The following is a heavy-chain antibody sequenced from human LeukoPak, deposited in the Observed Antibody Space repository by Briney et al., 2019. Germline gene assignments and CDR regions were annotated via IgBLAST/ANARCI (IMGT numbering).Heavy chain of an antibody. D-gene: IGHD2-2*01. CDR2: IYYSGST. V-gene: IGHV4-39*01. Sequence: PSETLSLTCTVSGGSISSSSYYWGWIRHPPGKGLEWIVSIYYSGSTYYNPSLKSRVTISVDTSKNQFSLKLSSVTAADTAVYYCARLFCSSTSCHYGMDVWGQGTTVTVSS. CDR3: ARLFCSSTSCHYGMDV. CDR1: GGSISSSSYY. J-gene: IGHJ6*02.